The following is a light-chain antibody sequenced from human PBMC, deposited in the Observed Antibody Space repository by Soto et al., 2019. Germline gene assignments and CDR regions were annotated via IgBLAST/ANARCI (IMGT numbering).Light chain of an antibody. V-gene: IGLV2-23*02. Sequence: QSALAQPASVSGSPGQSITISCTGTHSEIGGYNFVSWYQQHPGKAPQVMIYDVSERPSGVSDRFCGSKSGNTASLMISGLQSEDEADYYCCSYAGSTTQTYVFGSGTKVTVL. CDR1: HSEIGGYNF. CDR3: CSYAGSTTQTYV. CDR2: DVS. J-gene: IGLJ1*01.